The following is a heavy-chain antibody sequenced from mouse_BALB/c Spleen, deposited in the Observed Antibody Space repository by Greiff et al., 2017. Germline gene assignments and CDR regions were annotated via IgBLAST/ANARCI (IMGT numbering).Heavy chain of an antibody. D-gene: IGHD2-4*01. CDR2: IDPANGNT. V-gene: IGHV14-3*02. J-gene: IGHJ4*01. Sequence: VQLQQSGAELVKPGASVKLSCTASGFNINDTYMHWVKQRPEQGLEWIGRIDPANGNTKYDPKFQGKATITADTSSNTAYLQLSSLTSEDTAVYYCAKGSYYDYDVYAMDYRGQGTSVTVSS. CDR1: GFNINDTY. CDR3: AKGSYYDYDVYAMDY.